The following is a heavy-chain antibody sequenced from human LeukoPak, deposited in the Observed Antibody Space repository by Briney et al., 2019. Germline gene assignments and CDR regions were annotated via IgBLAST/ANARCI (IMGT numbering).Heavy chain of an antibody. CDR1: GFTFSSYG. D-gene: IGHD3-22*01. CDR3: ARVMAPTGNYYDSSGSLDY. V-gene: IGHV3-30*02. J-gene: IGHJ4*02. CDR2: IRYDGSNK. Sequence: GGSLRLSCAASGFTFSSYGMHWVRQAPGKGLEWVAFIRYDGSNKYYADSVKGRFTISRDNSKNTLYLQMNSLRAEDTAVYYCARVMAPTGNYYDSSGSLDYWGQGTLVTVSS.